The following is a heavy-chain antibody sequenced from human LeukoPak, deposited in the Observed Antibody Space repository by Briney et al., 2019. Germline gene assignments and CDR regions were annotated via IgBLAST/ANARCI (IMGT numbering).Heavy chain of an antibody. V-gene: IGHV3-23*01. D-gene: IGHD3-22*01. J-gene: IGHJ4*02. CDR1: GFAFSSYG. CDR3: ARAKRLLRDPFGY. Sequence: GGSLRLSCAASGFAFSSYGMSWVRQAPGKGLEWVATIGESGGSTYYADSVKGRFTISRDNSKNTLYLQMNSLRAEDTAVYYCARAKRLLRDPFGYWGQGTLVTVSS. CDR2: IGESGGST.